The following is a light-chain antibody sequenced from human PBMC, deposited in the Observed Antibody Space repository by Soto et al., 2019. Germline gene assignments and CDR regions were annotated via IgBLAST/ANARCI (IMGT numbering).Light chain of an antibody. CDR1: GSDIGGYNY. J-gene: IGLJ1*01. Sequence: QAVVTQPASVSGSPGQSITIYCIGTGSDIGGYNYVSWYQQHPGKAPTLMIYDVWARPLGVSHRFSGSKSGNTASLTISGLQGDDEADYYCSSYTADMTDVFGTGTKLTVL. V-gene: IGLV2-14*03. CDR3: SSYTADMTDV. CDR2: DVW.